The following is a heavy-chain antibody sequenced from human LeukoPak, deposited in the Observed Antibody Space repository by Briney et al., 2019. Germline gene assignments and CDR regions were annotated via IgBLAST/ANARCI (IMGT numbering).Heavy chain of an antibody. V-gene: IGHV3-23*01. CDR3: ARLGDYSNKD. D-gene: IGHD4-11*01. Sequence: GGSLRLSCAASGFTFSSYAMSWVRQAPGKGLGWVSAISGSGGSTYYADSVKGRFTISRDNSKNTLYLQMNSLSAEDTAVYYCARLGDYSNKDWGQGTLVTVSS. J-gene: IGHJ4*02. CDR1: GFTFSSYA. CDR2: ISGSGGST.